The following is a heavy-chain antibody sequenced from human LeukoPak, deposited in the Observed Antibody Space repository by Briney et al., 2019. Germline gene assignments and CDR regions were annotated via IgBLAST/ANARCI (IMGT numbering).Heavy chain of an antibody. CDR2: ISGSGGST. CDR1: GFTFSSYA. Sequence: GGSLRLSCVASGFTFSSYAMSWVRQAPGKGLEWVSAISGSGGSTYYADSVKGRFTISRDNSKNTLYLQMNSLRAEDTAVYYCAKTMADYDILTGYYPLDPWGQGTLVTVSS. CDR3: AKTMADYDILTGYYPLDP. J-gene: IGHJ5*02. V-gene: IGHV3-23*01. D-gene: IGHD3-9*01.